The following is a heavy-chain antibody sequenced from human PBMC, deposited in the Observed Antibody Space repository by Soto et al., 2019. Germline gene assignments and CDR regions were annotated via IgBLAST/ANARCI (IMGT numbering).Heavy chain of an antibody. CDR1: GVSISSSSYY. CDR2: IYYSGST. V-gene: IGHV4-39*01. J-gene: IGHJ4*02. CDR3: ARQPDYYEGGGYHFDY. Sequence: SETLSLTCTVSGVSISSSSYYWGWIRQPPGKGLEWIGSIYYSGSTYYNPSLKSRVTISVDTSKNQFSLKLSSVTAADTAVYYCARQPDYYEGGGYHFDYWGQGTLVPVSS. D-gene: IGHD3-22*01.